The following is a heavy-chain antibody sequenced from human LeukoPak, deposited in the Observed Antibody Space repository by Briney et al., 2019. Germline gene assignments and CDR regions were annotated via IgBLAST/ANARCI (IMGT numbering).Heavy chain of an antibody. D-gene: IGHD5-24*01. J-gene: IGHJ4*02. CDR3: AREGGDGYNSYYFDY. Sequence: RASVTVSCKASGVTFSSYAISWVRQAPGQGLEWMGRIIPIFGIANYAQKLQGRVTITADKSTSTAYMELSSLRSEDTAVYYCAREGGDGYNSYYFDYWGQGTLVTVSS. V-gene: IGHV1-69*04. CDR1: GVTFSSYA. CDR2: IIPIFGIA.